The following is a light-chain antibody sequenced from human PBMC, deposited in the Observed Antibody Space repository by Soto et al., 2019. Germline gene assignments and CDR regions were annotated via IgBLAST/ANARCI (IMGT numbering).Light chain of an antibody. J-gene: IGLJ2*01. CDR2: LNSDGSH. V-gene: IGLV4-69*01. Sequence: QLVLTQSPSASASLGASVKLTCTLSSGHSSYAIAWHQQQPEKGPRYLMKLNSDGSHSKGDGIPDRFSGSSSGAERYLTISTLRSEDEADYYCQTWGTPRVVFGGGTQLPVL. CDR3: QTWGTPRVV. CDR1: SGHSSYA.